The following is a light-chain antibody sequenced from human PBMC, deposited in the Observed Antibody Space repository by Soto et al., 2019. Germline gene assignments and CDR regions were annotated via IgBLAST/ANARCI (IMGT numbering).Light chain of an antibody. V-gene: IGKV3-20*01. CDR2: GAS. CDR3: QQYGRSPYT. CDR1: QSLSSSF. J-gene: IGKJ2*01. Sequence: EVVMTQFPATLSVSPGGRATLSCRASQSLSSSFLAWYQQKPGQAPRLLIFGASSRATGIPDRFSGSGSGADFTLTISRLEPEDFAVYSCQQYGRSPYTFGQGTKLEIK.